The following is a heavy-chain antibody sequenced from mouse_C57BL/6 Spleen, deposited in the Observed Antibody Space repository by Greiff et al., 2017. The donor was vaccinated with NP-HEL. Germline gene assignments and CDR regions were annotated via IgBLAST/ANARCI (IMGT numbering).Heavy chain of an antibody. V-gene: IGHV3-6*01. J-gene: IGHJ2*01. CDR2: ISYDGSN. Sequence: EVKLVESGPGLVKPSQSLSLTCSVTGYSITSGYYWNWIRQFPGNKLEWMGYISYDGSNNYNPSLKNRISITRDTSKNQFFLKLNSVTTEDTATYYWAREDYYGSDYWGQGTTLTVSS. CDR3: AREDYYGSDY. CDR1: GYSITSGYY. D-gene: IGHD1-1*01.